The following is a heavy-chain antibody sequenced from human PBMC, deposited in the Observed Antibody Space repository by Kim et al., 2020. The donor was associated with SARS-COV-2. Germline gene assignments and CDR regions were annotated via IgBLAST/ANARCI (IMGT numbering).Heavy chain of an antibody. CDR3: ARSAREVYGPAAMWRYYYGMDV. V-gene: IGHV4-59*13. D-gene: IGHD2-2*01. J-gene: IGHJ6*02. CDR1: GGSISSYY. CDR2: IYYSGST. Sequence: SETLSLTCTVSGGSISSYYWSWIRQPPGKGLEWIGYIYYSGSTNYNPSLKSRVTISVDTSKNQFSLKLSSVTAADTAVYYCARSAREVYGPAAMWRYYYGMDVWGQGTTVTVSS.